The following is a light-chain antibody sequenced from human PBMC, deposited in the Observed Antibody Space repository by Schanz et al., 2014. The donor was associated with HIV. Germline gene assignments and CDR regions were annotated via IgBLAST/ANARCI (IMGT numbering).Light chain of an antibody. Sequence: DLQLTQSPSSLSASVGDRVTITCRASQSISRYLNWYQQKPGKAPELLIYAASSLQSGVPSRFSGSGSGTDFTLTISSLQPEDFATYYCQQYDRFPTFGQGTKVE. CDR1: QSISRY. CDR2: AAS. J-gene: IGKJ1*01. CDR3: QQYDRFPT. V-gene: IGKV1-39*01.